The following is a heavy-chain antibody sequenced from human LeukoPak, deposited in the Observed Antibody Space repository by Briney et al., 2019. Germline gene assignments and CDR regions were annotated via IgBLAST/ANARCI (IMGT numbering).Heavy chain of an antibody. Sequence: SSETLSLTCTVSGGSISSYYWGWIRQPPGKGLEWIGSIYYSGSTYYNPSLKSRVTISVDTSKNQFSLKLSSVTAADTAVYYCARQAGYDYVWGSYPLRYYYYMDVWGKGTTVTISS. CDR1: GGSISSYY. CDR2: IYYSGST. D-gene: IGHD3-16*02. CDR3: ARQAGYDYVWGSYPLRYYYYMDV. J-gene: IGHJ6*03. V-gene: IGHV4-39*01.